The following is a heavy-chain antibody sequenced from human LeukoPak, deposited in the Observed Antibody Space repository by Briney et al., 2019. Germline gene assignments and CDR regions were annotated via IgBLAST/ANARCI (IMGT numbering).Heavy chain of an antibody. D-gene: IGHD5-24*01. Sequence: GGSLRLSCVASGFPFSSYWMTCVRQAPGKGLEWVANIKQDGSKKSYVDSVKGRFTISRDNAKNSLYLQMNSLRAEDTAIYYCTRVGYIDEGIDYWGQGTLVTVSS. J-gene: IGHJ4*02. CDR3: TRVGYIDEGIDY. CDR2: IKQDGSKK. V-gene: IGHV3-7*04. CDR1: GFPFSSYW.